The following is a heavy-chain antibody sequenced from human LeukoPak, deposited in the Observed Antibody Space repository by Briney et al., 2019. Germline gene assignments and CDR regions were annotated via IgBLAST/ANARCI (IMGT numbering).Heavy chain of an antibody. CDR3: ATYGYTSGWFSNY. CDR1: GYTFTNYD. J-gene: IGHJ4*02. Sequence: ASVKVSCKASGYTFTNYDINWVRQATGQGLEWMGRTNPSSGNTGYAQKFQGRVTMTRDTSISTAYMELSSLRSEDTAVYYCATYGYTSGWFSNYWGQGTLVTVSS. CDR2: TNPSSGNT. D-gene: IGHD6-19*01. V-gene: IGHV1-8*01.